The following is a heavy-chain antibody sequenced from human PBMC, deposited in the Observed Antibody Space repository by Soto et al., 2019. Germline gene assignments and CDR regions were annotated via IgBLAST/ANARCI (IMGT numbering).Heavy chain of an antibody. D-gene: IGHD5-18*01. CDR2: IYYSGGT. CDR1: GGSISSYY. V-gene: IGHV4-59*01. Sequence: SETLSLTCTVSGGSISSYYWSWIRQPPGKGLEWIGYIYYSGGTNYNPSLKSRVTISVDTSKNQFSLKLSSVTAADTAVYYCARSYTAMVTGNYYYYYGMDVWGQGTTVTVS. CDR3: ARSYTAMVTGNYYYYYGMDV. J-gene: IGHJ6*02.